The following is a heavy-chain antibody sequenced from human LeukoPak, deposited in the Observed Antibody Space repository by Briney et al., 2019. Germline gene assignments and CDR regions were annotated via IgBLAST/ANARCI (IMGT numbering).Heavy chain of an antibody. D-gene: IGHD1-7*01. CDR1: GYIFSIYA. V-gene: IGHV7-4-1*02. Sequence: ASVKVSCKASGYIFSIYAMIWVGQAPGQGLELMEWINPNTENPTYAQGFTGRFVFSLDTSVSTAYLQISSLKPEDTAVYYCARDYTVAIGTTTYFQHWGQGTLVTVSS. CDR2: INPNTENP. J-gene: IGHJ1*01. CDR3: ARDYTVAIGTTTYFQH.